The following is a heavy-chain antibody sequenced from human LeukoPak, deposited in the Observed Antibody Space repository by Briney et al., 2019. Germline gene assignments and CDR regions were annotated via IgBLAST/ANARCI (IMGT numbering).Heavy chain of an antibody. J-gene: IGHJ4*02. CDR1: GFTFSSYG. CDR3: AKGAYYYGSGSYYVIGY. Sequence: GGSLRLSCAASGFTFSSYGMHWVRRAPGKGLEWVAVIWYDGSNKYYADSVKGRFTISRDNSKNTLYLQMNSLRAEDTAVYYCAKGAYYYGSGSYYVIGYWGQGTLVTVSS. D-gene: IGHD3-10*01. V-gene: IGHV3-30*02. CDR2: IWYDGSNK.